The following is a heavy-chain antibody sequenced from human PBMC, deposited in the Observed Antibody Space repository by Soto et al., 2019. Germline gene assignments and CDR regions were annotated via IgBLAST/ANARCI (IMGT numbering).Heavy chain of an antibody. D-gene: IGHD3-10*01. J-gene: IGHJ3*02. CDR1: GFTFSSYA. Sequence: EVQLLESGGGLVQPGGSLRLSCAASGFTFSSYAMSWVRQAPGKGLEWVSAISGSGGSTYYADSVKGRFTISRDNSKNTLYLQMNSLRAEDTAVYYCAKDRPPYYYGSRTGTNAFDIWGQGTMVTVSS. V-gene: IGHV3-23*01. CDR3: AKDRPPYYYGSRTGTNAFDI. CDR2: ISGSGGST.